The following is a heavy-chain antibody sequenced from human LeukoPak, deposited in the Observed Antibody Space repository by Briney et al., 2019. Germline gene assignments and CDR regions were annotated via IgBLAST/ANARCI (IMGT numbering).Heavy chain of an antibody. V-gene: IGHV3-23*01. Sequence: GGSLRLSCAASGFTFSRSAMTWVRQTPGKGLDWVSSISSSGNTYYADSVKGRFTISRDNSKNMLYLQMNSLRAKDTAVYYCVKGRISEDGLDFWGQGTLATVSS. CDR3: VKGRISEDGLDF. J-gene: IGHJ4*02. CDR1: GFTFSRSA. D-gene: IGHD6-13*01. CDR2: ISSSGNT.